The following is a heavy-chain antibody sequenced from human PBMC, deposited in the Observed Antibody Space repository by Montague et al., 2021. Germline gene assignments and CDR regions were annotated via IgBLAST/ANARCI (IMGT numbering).Heavy chain of an antibody. D-gene: IGHD2-21*02. Sequence: SETLSLTRTVSGASINSSPYYWGRIRQPPGKGLEWIGSIYYSANTYYNPSLKSRLSISVDTTKNQFSLRLKSVTAADTAVYHCARVDCDGDCYTFDPWGQGTLVTVSS. CDR3: ARVDCDGDCYTFDP. V-gene: IGHV4-39*01. J-gene: IGHJ5*02. CDR2: IYYSANT. CDR1: GASINSSPYY.